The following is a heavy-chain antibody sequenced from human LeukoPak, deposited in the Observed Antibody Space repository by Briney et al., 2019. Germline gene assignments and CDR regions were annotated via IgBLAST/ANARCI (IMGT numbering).Heavy chain of an antibody. V-gene: IGHV1-2*02. CDR2: INPDSGGT. CDR3: ATSRAQTLAYCGGDCYSGFDY. D-gene: IGHD2-21*02. J-gene: IGHJ4*02. Sequence: ASVKVSCKASGYTFPAYYMHWVRQAPGQRLDWLGWINPDSGGTNYAQKFQGRVTMTRDPSISTAYMELSWLRSDDTAMYYCATSRAQTLAYCGGDCYSGFDYWGQGTLVSVSS. CDR1: GYTFPAYY.